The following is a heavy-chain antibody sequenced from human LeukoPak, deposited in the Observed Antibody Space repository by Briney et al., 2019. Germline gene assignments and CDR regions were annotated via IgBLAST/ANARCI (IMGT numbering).Heavy chain of an antibody. D-gene: IGHD2-2*02. CDR1: GFTFSVSW. J-gene: IGHJ4*02. CDR3: AKSRYQLLDHFDY. Sequence: GGSLRLSCAASGFTFSVSWMSWVRQAPGKGLEWVSSISGSGSGGSTYYADSVKGRFTISRDNSKNTLYLQMNSLSAEDTAIYYCAKSRYQLLDHFDYWGQGTLVTVSS. V-gene: IGHV3-23*01. CDR2: ISGSGSGGST.